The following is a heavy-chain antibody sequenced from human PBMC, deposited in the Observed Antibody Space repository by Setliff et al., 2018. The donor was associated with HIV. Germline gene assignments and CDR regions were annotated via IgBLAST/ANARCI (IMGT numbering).Heavy chain of an antibody. J-gene: IGHJ4*02. D-gene: IGHD1-20*01. V-gene: IGHV4-38-2*02. CDR3: ARDSITGTTPTFDY. CDR1: GYSISSGYY. Sequence: KPSETLSLTCTVSGYSISSGYYWGWIRQPPGKGLEWIGSIYHSGSTYYNPSLKSRVTISVDTSKNQFSLKLSSVTAADTAVYYSARDSITGTTPTFDYWGQGTLVTVSS. CDR2: IYHSGST.